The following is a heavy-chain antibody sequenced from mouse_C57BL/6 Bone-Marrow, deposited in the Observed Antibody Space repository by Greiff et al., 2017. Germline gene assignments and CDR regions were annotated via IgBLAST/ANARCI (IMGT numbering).Heavy chain of an antibody. D-gene: IGHD2-3*01. Sequence: QVQLQQSGAELVRPGTSVKMSCKASGYTFTNYWIGWAKQRPGHGLEWIGDIYPGGGYTNYNEKFKGKATLTADKSSSTAYMQFSSPTSEDSAIYYCAKIYDGYFYFDYWGQGTTLTVSS. CDR2: IYPGGGYT. V-gene: IGHV1-63*01. CDR1: GYTFTNYW. CDR3: AKIYDGYFYFDY. J-gene: IGHJ2*01.